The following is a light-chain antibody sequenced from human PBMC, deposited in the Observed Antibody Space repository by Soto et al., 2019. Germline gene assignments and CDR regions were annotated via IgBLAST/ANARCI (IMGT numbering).Light chain of an antibody. CDR2: KAF. CDR3: QQYNSSPWT. V-gene: IGKV1-5*03. CDR1: QSISSW. Sequence: DIQMTQSPSTLSASVGDRVTITCRASQSISSWLAWYQQKPGKAPKLLIYKAFSLESGVPSRFSGSGSGTEFTLTISSLQPDVFAAYYCQQYNSSPWTFGQGTKVEIK. J-gene: IGKJ1*01.